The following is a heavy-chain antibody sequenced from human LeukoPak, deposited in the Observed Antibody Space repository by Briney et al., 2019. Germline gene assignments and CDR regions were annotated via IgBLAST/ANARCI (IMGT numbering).Heavy chain of an antibody. V-gene: IGHV1-46*03. CDR2: INPSGGST. Sequence: ASVKVSCKASGYTFTSYYMHWVRQAPGQGLEWMGIINPSGGSTSYAQKFQGRVTMTRDTSTSTVYMELSSLRSEDTAVYYCARDPGYCSSTSCYDIWFDPWGQGTLVTVSS. D-gene: IGHD2-2*01. CDR1: GYTFTSYY. J-gene: IGHJ5*02. CDR3: ARDPGYCSSTSCYDIWFDP.